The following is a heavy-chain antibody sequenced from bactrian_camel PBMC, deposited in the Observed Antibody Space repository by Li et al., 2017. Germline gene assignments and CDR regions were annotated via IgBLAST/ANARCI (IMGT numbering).Heavy chain of an antibody. CDR1: IDIFGACG. CDR3: QAVSGY. V-gene: IGHV3S53*01. CDR2: ITIDGST. Sequence: HVQLVESGGGLVQPGGSLKLSCGASIDIFGACGMAWYRQVPGKARDLVSTITIDGSTTYASSVEGRFTISRDNAKNTLYLQMNSLKPEDSAAYYCQAVSGYWGQGTQVTVS. J-gene: IGHJ6*01.